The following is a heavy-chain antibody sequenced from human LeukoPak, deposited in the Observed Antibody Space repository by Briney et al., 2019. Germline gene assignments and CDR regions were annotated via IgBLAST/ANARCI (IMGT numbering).Heavy chain of an antibody. V-gene: IGHV1-69*04. Sequence: GASVKVSCKASGGTFSSYAISWVRQAPGQGLEWMGRIIPILGIANYAQKFQGRVTITADKSTSTAYMELSSLRSEDTAVYYCARDSSSWYGSGYWGQGTLVTVSS. CDR2: IIPILGIA. CDR3: ARDSSSWYGSGY. D-gene: IGHD6-13*01. J-gene: IGHJ4*02. CDR1: GGTFSSYA.